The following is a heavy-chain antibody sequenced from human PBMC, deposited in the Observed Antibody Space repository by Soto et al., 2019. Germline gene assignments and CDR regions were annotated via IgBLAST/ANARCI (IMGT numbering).Heavy chain of an antibody. CDR1: GFTFSSYA. CDR2: ISGSGGST. Sequence: GGSLRLSCAASGFTFSSYAMSWVRQAPGKGLEWVSAISGSGGSTYYADSVTGRFTISRDNSKNTLYLQMNSLRAEDTAVYYCAKGAQGYCSGGGCFHVFDIWGQGTMVTVSS. V-gene: IGHV3-23*01. D-gene: IGHD2-15*01. J-gene: IGHJ3*02. CDR3: AKGAQGYCSGGGCFHVFDI.